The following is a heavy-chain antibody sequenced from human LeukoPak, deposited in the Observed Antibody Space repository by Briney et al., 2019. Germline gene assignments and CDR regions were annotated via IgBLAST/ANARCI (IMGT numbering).Heavy chain of an antibody. CDR1: GFTFRSYV. J-gene: IGHJ4*02. V-gene: IGHV3-74*01. CDR3: AREAPCGSGCSYYPDY. Sequence: PGRSLRLSCAASGFTFRSYVMHWVRQAPGKGLVWGSRINGDGSSTSYADSVKGRFTISRDNAKNTLYLQMNSLRAEDTAVYYCAREAPCGSGCSYYPDYWGQGTLVTVSS. D-gene: IGHD2-21*02. CDR2: INGDGSST.